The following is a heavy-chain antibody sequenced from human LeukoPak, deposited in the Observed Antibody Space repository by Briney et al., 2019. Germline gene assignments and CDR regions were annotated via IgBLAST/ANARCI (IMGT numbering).Heavy chain of an antibody. CDR3: ARAGPKIGLVIAPFDY. CDR1: GGSISSGGYF. J-gene: IGHJ4*02. CDR2: LYHSGST. Sequence: PSQTLSLTCTVSGGSISSGGYFWSWIRQPPGKGLEWIGYLYHSGSTYYNPSLRSRVTISVDRSKNQFSLNLSSVTAADTAVYFCARAGPKIGLVIAPFDYWGQGTLVTVSS. V-gene: IGHV4-30-2*01. D-gene: IGHD3/OR15-3a*01.